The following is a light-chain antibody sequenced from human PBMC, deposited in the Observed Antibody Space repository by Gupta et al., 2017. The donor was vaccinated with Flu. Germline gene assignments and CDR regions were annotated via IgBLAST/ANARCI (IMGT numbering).Light chain of an antibody. Sequence: SYVLTQTPSLSVAPGSTARIACGADNIGDKSVHWYQQKPGQAPVLVVYDGRDRPSGIPERFSGSNSGNTATLTISDVEDGDEADYYCQVLDTSRGDEYIFGPGTKITV. J-gene: IGLJ1*01. V-gene: IGLV3-21*03. CDR1: NIGDKS. CDR2: DGR. CDR3: QVLDTSRGDEYI.